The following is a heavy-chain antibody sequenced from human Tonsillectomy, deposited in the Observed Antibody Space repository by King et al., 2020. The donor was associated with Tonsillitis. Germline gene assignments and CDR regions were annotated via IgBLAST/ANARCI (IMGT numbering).Heavy chain of an antibody. J-gene: IGHJ6*02. CDR3: ARRGCSGSTWYRGYGMDV. CDR2: IDPNTGGT. V-gene: IGHV1-2*02. D-gene: IGHD2-2*01. CDR1: GYTFTDYH. Sequence: QLVQSGAEVRKPGASVKVSCKASGYTFTDYHLHWVRQAPGQGLEWMGWIDPNTGGTNYAQEFQARVTMTRDTSITTAYMELSRLRSDDTAMYYCARRGCSGSTWYRGYGMDVWGQGTTVTVSS.